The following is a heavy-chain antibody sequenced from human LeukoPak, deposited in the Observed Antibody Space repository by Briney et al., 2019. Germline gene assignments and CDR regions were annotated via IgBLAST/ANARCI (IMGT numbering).Heavy chain of an antibody. CDR3: ARYIETPRRDLDY. CDR2: IKQDGSEK. J-gene: IGHJ4*02. D-gene: IGHD4-23*01. V-gene: IGHV3-7*01. Sequence: GESLRLSCAASGFTLSSYWMSWVRQAPGKGLEWVARIKQDGSEKHYVDSVKGRFTISRDNAKNSVYLQMNTLRAEDTAVYYCARYIETPRRDLDYWGQGTLVTVSS. CDR1: GFTLSSYW.